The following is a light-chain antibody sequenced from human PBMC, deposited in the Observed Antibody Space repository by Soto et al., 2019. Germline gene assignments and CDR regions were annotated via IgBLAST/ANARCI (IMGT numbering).Light chain of an antibody. CDR1: TSNIGAIYD. J-gene: IGLJ3*02. CDR2: GNI. CDR3: QSYDSSLSGPWV. V-gene: IGLV1-40*01. Sequence: QSVLTQPPSVSGAPGQRVTISCTGSTSNIGAIYDVHWYQQLPGTAPKLLIYGNINRPSGVPDRFSGSRSGTSASLAITGLQAEDEADYYCQSYDSSLSGPWVFGGGTKLTVL.